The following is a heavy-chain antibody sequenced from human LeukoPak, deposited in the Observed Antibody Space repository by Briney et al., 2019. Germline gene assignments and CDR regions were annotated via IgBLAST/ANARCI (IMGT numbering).Heavy chain of an antibody. V-gene: IGHV3-21*01. CDR3: ARAIAYCGGNCPRGGDYYFDY. Sequence: GGSLRLSCAASGFAFSSYSMNWVRQAPGKGLEWVSSISSSSSYIYYADSVKGRFTISRDNAKNSLYVQMNSLRAEDTAVYYCARAIAYCGGNCPRGGDYYFDYWGQGNLVPISS. D-gene: IGHD2-21*02. CDR1: GFAFSSYS. J-gene: IGHJ4*02. CDR2: ISSSSSYI.